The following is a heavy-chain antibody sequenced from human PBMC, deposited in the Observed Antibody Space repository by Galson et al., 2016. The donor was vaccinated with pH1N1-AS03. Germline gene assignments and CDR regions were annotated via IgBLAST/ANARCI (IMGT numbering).Heavy chain of an antibody. V-gene: IGHV3-30-3*01. D-gene: IGHD3-16*01. CDR2: ISYHGNNK. CDR3: ARETIRAGEFDL. J-gene: IGHJ4*02. Sequence: SLRLSCAASGFTFSSHSMHWARQAPDEGLEWVAGISYHGNNKFYAHSVKGRFIISRDSLQNTLDLQMNSLSAEDSAVYFCARETIRAGEFDLWGQGTLVTVSS. CDR1: GFTFSSHS.